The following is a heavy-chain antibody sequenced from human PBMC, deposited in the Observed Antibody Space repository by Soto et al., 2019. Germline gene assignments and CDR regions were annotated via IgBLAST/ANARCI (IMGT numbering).Heavy chain of an antibody. D-gene: IGHD6-13*01. CDR1: GFDFGDYY. J-gene: IGHJ4*02. CDR2: IDSGDGTT. V-gene: IGHV3-11*01. Sequence: GGSLRLSCTGSGFDFGDYYMSWIRQAPGKGLEWVSYIDSGDGTTYYTDSVRGRFTISRDNAKKTVYLQMSSLRVEDTALYYCVRPYYSSSWFPFDRWGQGTLVTVSS. CDR3: VRPYYSSSWFPFDR.